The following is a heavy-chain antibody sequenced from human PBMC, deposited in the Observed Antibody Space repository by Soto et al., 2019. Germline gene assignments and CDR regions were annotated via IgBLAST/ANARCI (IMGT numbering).Heavy chain of an antibody. D-gene: IGHD4-4*01. V-gene: IGHV3-23*01. CDR2: ISGSGGST. J-gene: IGHJ6*02. CDR3: AKPPTNTDYSNSVAYYYYGMDV. Sequence: GGSLSLSCAAPGFTFSSYAMSWVRQAPGKGLEWVSAISGSGGSTYYADSVKGRFTISRDNSKNTLYLQMNSLSAEDTAVYYCAKPPTNTDYSNSVAYYYYGMDVWGQGTPVTVSS. CDR1: GFTFSSYA.